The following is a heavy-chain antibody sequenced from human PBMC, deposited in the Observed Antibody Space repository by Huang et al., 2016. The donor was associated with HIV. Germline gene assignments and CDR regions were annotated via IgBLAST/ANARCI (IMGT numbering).Heavy chain of an antibody. Sequence: QLVESGGDSVQSGRSLRLSCRGFGFIFSDFAINWFSQSPGKGLEWIGFVRSKAFGGASKSAPSVKDRFTVARDEAKNVAFLQMDNLQVDDTAIYYCSPSGDDYFYFYMDVWGNGTTVIVS. V-gene: IGHV3-49*03. J-gene: IGHJ6*03. CDR3: SPSGDDYFYFYMDV. CDR2: VRSKAFGGAS. D-gene: IGHD4-17*01. CDR1: GFIFSDFA.